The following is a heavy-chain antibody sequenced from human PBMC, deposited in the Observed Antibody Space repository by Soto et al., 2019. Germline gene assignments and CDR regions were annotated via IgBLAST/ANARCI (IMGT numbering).Heavy chain of an antibody. CDR2: ISSSGSTI. Sequence: GGSLRLSCAASGFTFSSYEMNWVRQAPGKGLEWVSYISSSGSTIYYADSVKGRFTISRDNAKNSLYLQMNSLRAEDTAVYYCAREGASYSNYGYYYYYGMDVWGQGTTVTVSS. D-gene: IGHD4-4*01. CDR1: GFTFSSYE. CDR3: AREGASYSNYGYYYYYGMDV. V-gene: IGHV3-48*03. J-gene: IGHJ6*02.